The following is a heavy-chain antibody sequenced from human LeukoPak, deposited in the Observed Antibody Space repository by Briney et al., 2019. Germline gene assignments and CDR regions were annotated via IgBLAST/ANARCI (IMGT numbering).Heavy chain of an antibody. Sequence: PSQTLSLTCIVSGDSISSGDSCWSWIRQAPRKGLEWIGYIYDSGTTSYNPSLKSRLTISADASKNQFSLNLTSVTAADTAVYYCARAPCSTTRCSLLDYYMDVWGKGTTVTVSS. CDR2: IYDSGTT. J-gene: IGHJ6*03. D-gene: IGHD2-2*01. V-gene: IGHV4-30-4*08. CDR3: ARAPCSTTRCSLLDYYMDV. CDR1: GDSISSGDSC.